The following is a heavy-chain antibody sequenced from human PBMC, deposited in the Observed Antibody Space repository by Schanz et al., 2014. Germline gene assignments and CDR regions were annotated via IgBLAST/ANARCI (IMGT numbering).Heavy chain of an antibody. D-gene: IGHD3-10*01. Sequence: VQLVESGGGLVQPGGSLRLSCAASGFTFTNYAMTWVRQAPGKGLEWVSAISGSGASTYYADSVKGRFTISRDNSKNTLYLQMNSLRAEDTAVYYCAKDQGSYGSGSYSYFDYWGQGTLATVSS. CDR3: AKDQGSYGSGSYSYFDY. V-gene: IGHV3-23*04. J-gene: IGHJ4*02. CDR1: GFTFTNYA. CDR2: ISGSGAST.